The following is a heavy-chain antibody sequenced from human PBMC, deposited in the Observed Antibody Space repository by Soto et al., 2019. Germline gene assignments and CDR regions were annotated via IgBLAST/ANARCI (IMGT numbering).Heavy chain of an antibody. Sequence: SETLSLTCAVYGGSFSGYYWSWIRQPPGKGLEWIGEINHSGSTNYNPSLKSRVTISVDTSKNQFSLKLSSVTAADTAVYYCARAPQLERRPGVEPYRDDWGQGTRVTVSS. CDR2: INHSGST. CDR1: GGSFSGYY. J-gene: IGHJ4*02. V-gene: IGHV4-34*01. D-gene: IGHD1-1*01. CDR3: ARAPQLERRPGVEPYRDD.